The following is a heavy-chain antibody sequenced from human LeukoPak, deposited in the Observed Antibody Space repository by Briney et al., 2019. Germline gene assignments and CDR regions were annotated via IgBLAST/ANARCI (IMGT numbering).Heavy chain of an antibody. V-gene: IGHV4-30-4*08. CDR1: GGSISSGDYY. Sequence: PSETLSLTCTVSGGSISSGDYYWSWISQPPGKGLEWIGYIYYSGSTYYNPSLKSRVTISVDTSKNQFSLKLSSVTAADTAVYYCAGSSGPAGWFDPWGQGTLVTVSS. CDR2: IYYSGST. J-gene: IGHJ5*02. D-gene: IGHD3-22*01. CDR3: AGSSGPAGWFDP.